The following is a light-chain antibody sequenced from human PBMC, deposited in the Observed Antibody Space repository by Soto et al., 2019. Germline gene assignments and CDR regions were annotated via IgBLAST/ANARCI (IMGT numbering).Light chain of an antibody. J-gene: IGLJ1*01. CDR2: EVN. Sequence: QSALTQPPSASGSLGQSVTISCTGTSNDVGAYNFFYWYQQHPGKAPKLIIYEVNKRPTGVPDRFSGSKSGNTAYLTVSGLQADDEADYYCSSRAANNHYVFGTPTKLTVL. CDR3: SSRAANNHYV. V-gene: IGLV2-8*01. CDR1: SNDVGAYNF.